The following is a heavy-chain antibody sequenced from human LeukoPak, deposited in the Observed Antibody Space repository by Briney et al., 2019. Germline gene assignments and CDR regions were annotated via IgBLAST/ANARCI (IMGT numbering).Heavy chain of an antibody. J-gene: IGHJ4*02. V-gene: IGHV1-69*04. D-gene: IGHD4-23*01. CDR1: GGTFSSYA. CDR2: IIPILGIA. CDR3: ARGIDYGGNSLGDH. Sequence: ASVKVSCKASGGTFSSYAISWVRQAPGQGLEWMGRIIPILGIANYAQKFQGRVTITADKSTSTAYMELSSLRSEDTAVYYCARGIDYGGNSLGDHWGQGTLVTVSS.